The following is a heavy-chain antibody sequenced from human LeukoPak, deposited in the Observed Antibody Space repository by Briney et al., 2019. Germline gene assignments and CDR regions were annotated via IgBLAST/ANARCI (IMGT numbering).Heavy chain of an antibody. J-gene: IGHJ4*02. CDR2: VKQDGSEK. Sequence: PGGSLRLSCAASGFTFSSNWMSWVRQAPGKGLEWVANVKQDGSEKYYVDSVKGRFTISRDNGKNSLYLQMNSLRAEDTAVYYCARDEPETSVLRFLEWLSAAYYFDYWGQGTLVTVSS. CDR1: GFTFSSNW. V-gene: IGHV3-7*01. D-gene: IGHD3-3*01. CDR3: ARDEPETSVLRFLEWLSAAYYFDY.